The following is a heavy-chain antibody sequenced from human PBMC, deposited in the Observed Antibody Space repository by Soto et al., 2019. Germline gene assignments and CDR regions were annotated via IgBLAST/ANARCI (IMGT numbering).Heavy chain of an antibody. J-gene: IGHJ4*02. CDR3: ARVLTMVRGVIPGFDY. CDR2: ISTYNGNT. Sequence: QVQLVQSGAEVKKPGASVKVSCKASGYTFTSYGISWVRQAPGQGLEWMGWISTYNGNTNYAQKLQSRVTRTTDSSTITAYLELRSLRSDDTAVYYCARVLTMVRGVIPGFDYWGQGTLVTVSS. CDR1: GYTFTSYG. D-gene: IGHD3-10*01. V-gene: IGHV1-18*01.